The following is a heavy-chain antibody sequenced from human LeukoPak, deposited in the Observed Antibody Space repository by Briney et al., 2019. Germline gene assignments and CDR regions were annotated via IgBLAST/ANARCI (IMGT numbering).Heavy chain of an antibody. V-gene: IGHV4-30-2*01. J-gene: IGHJ3*02. CDR3: ARDGGVIDITIFGVVTDAFDI. CDR1: GSSISSAGYS. CDR2: IYHSGST. D-gene: IGHD3-3*01. Sequence: SETLCLTCAVSGSSISSAGYSWSWIRQPTGKGLEGIGYIYHSGSTYYHPSLTSRVTISVDRSKNQFSLKLSSVTAADTAVYYCARDGGVIDITIFGVVTDAFDIWGQGTMVTVSS.